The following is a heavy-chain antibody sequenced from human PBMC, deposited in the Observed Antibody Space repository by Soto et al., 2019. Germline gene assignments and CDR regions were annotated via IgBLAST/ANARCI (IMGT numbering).Heavy chain of an antibody. V-gene: IGHV4-59*01. CDR2: VYYSGTT. CDR3: ARNGAAASYAHYYMDV. J-gene: IGHJ6*03. Sequence: QVQLQESGPGLVKPSETLSLTCTVSGGSISPYYWSWIRQPPGKGLEWIGYVYYSGTTNYNPSLESPTTIPADTSRSGFPQNLTSSTAADTAVYYCARNGAAASYAHYYMDVWGRGTAVTVSS. CDR1: GGSISPYY. D-gene: IGHD6-13*01.